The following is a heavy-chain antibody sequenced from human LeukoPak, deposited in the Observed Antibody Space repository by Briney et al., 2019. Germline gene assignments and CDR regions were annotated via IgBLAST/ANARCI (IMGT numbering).Heavy chain of an antibody. V-gene: IGHV1-8*01. CDR3: ARGRSYDFWSGYYRGGNYYYYYMDA. D-gene: IGHD3-3*01. CDR1: GYTFTSYD. J-gene: IGHJ6*03. Sequence: GASVKVSCKASGYTFTSYDINWVRQATGQGLEWMGWMNPNSGNTGYAQKFQGRVTMTRNTSISTAYMELSSLRSEDTAVYYCARGRSYDFWSGYYRGGNYYYYYMDAWGKGTTVTVSS. CDR2: MNPNSGNT.